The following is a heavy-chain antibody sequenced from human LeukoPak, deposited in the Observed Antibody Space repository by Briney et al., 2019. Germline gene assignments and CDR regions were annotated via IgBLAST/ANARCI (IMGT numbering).Heavy chain of an antibody. CDR3: ATYGGTSVDH. D-gene: IGHD4-23*01. J-gene: IGHJ4*02. CDR2: ILYSGTT. V-gene: IGHV4-31*02. Sequence: SQTLSLTCTVSGGSLSSGDYYWTWIRQPPGKGLEWIGHILYSGTTYYNPTLKSRVTISVDTSKNQFSLKLSSATAADTAVYYCATYGGTSVDHWGQGTLVTVSS. CDR1: GGSLSSGDYY.